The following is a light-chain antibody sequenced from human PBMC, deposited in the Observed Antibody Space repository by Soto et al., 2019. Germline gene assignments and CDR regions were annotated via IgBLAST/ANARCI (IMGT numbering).Light chain of an antibody. CDR1: QDIRNF. CDR3: QKYSSVPV. J-gene: IGKJ3*01. Sequence: DIQMTQSPTSLSASVGDRVTITCRPSQDIRNFVAWYQQKPGKAPKLLIYAASTLQSGVPSRFSGSGSGTDFTLTINSLQPEDVATYSCQKYSSVPVFGPGTKVEIK. CDR2: AAS. V-gene: IGKV1-27*01.